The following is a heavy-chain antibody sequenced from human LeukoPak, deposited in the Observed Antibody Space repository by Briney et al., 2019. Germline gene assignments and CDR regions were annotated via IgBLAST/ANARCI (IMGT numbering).Heavy chain of an antibody. CDR3: ARRGSYSLFDY. CDR1: GFTFSSYW. CDR2: MKQDGSEI. J-gene: IGHJ4*02. D-gene: IGHD1-26*01. V-gene: IGHV3-7*01. Sequence: PGGSLRLSCEASGFTFSSYWMSWVRQAPGKGLEWVANMKQDGSEIYYAGSVRGRFTISRDNAKNSLYLQMNSLRAEDTAVYYCARRGSYSLFDYWGPGTLVTVSS.